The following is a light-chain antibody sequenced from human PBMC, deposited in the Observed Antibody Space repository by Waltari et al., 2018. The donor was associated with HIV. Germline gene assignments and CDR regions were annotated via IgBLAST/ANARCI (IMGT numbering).Light chain of an antibody. V-gene: IGLV1-44*01. CDR3: AAWDDSLNAWV. CDR1: SSKVGSNI. CDR2: SNN. J-gene: IGLJ3*02. Sequence: QSVLAQPPSASGTPGQRVTISCSGSSSKVGSNIVNWYQQVPGTAPKLLIYSNNNRPSGVPDRVSGGNAGTSASLAISGLQYEDEAEYYCAAWDDSLNAWVFGGGTKLTVL.